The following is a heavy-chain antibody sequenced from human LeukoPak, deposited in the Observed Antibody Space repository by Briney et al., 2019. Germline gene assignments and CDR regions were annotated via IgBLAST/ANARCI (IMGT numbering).Heavy chain of an antibody. CDR2: IYTSGST. Sequence: SQTLSLTCTVSGDSISSGNYYWSWIRQPAGKGLEWIGRIYTSGSTNYNPSLKSRVTISVDTSKNQFSLKLSSVTAADTAVYYCARTTMVRGTYYMDVWGKGTTVTISS. J-gene: IGHJ6*03. V-gene: IGHV4-61*02. CDR1: GDSISSGNYY. CDR3: ARTTMVRGTYYMDV. D-gene: IGHD3-10*01.